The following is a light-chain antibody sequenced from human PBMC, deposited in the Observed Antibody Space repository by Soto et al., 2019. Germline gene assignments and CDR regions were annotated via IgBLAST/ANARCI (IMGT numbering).Light chain of an antibody. J-gene: IGLJ1*01. Sequence: QSALTQPASLSGSPGQSITLSCTGTSSDIGAYDYVSWFQQHPGKAPKLMISEVNNRPSGVSNRFSGSKSGNTAYLTISGLQVEDEAEYFCCSFTTTSTHVFGTGTKVTVL. V-gene: IGLV2-14*01. CDR2: EVN. CDR3: CSFTTTSTHV. CDR1: SSDIGAYDY.